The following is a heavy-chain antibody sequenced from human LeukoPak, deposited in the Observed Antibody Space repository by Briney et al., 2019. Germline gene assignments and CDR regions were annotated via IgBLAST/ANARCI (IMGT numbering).Heavy chain of an antibody. J-gene: IGHJ6*03. CDR1: GGSFSDCY. CDR3: ARREGTLAGRRWPYQYYYYSDV. V-gene: IGHV4-34*01. Sequence: PSETLSLTCVVYGGSFSDCYWSWVRQPPGKGQEWIGEINHSGSTNYNPSLKSRVTISIHTSNNQFSLKLSSVTAADTAVYYCARREGTLAGRRWPYQYYYYSDVWGKGTTVTVSS. D-gene: IGHD6-19*01. CDR2: INHSGST.